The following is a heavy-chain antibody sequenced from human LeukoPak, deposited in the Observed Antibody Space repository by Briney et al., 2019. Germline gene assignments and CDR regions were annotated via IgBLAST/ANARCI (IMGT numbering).Heavy chain of an antibody. Sequence: SETLSLTCTVSGGSTSTYYWSWIRQPPGKGLEWIGYVYYSGSTNYNPSLKSRVTISVDTSKNQFSLKLSSVTAAVTAVYYCARRSVMAAINFNAFDIWGQGTMVTVSS. CDR2: VYYSGST. V-gene: IGHV4-59*08. CDR1: GGSTSTYY. D-gene: IGHD2-2*01. CDR3: ARRSVMAAINFNAFDI. J-gene: IGHJ3*02.